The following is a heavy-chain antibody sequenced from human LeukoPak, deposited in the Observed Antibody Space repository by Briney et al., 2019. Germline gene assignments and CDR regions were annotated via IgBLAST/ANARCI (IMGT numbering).Heavy chain of an antibody. CDR1: GGSFNGYY. CDR2: INHSGST. Sequence: SETLSLTCAVYGGSFNGYYWSWIRQPPGKGLEWIGEINHSGSTNYNPSLKSRVTISVDTSKNQFSLKLSSVTAADTAVYYCARGKSKFDYWGQGTLVTVSS. V-gene: IGHV4-34*01. CDR3: ARGKSKFDY. J-gene: IGHJ4*02.